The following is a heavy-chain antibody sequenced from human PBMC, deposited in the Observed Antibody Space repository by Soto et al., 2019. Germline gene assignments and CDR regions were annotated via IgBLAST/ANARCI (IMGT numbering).Heavy chain of an antibody. Sequence: SETLSLTCTVSGGSISSYYWSWIRQPPGKGLEWIGYIYYSGSTNYNPSLKSRVTISVDTSKNQFSLKLSSVTAADTAVYYCARGVIAAGIFWFDPWGQGTLVTVSS. D-gene: IGHD6-13*01. CDR2: IYYSGST. CDR1: GGSISSYY. V-gene: IGHV4-59*01. J-gene: IGHJ5*02. CDR3: ARGVIAAGIFWFDP.